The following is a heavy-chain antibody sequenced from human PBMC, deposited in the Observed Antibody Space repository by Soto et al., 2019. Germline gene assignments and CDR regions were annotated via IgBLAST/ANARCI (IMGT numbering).Heavy chain of an antibody. CDR2: ISAYNGNT. CDR1: GYTFTSYG. J-gene: IGHJ4*02. Sequence: ASVTVSCQASGYTFTSYGISWVRQAPGQGLEWMGWISAYNGNTNYAQKLQGRVTITRDTSASTAYMELSSLRSEDTAVYYCARDPGIAARRAFDYWGQGTLVTVSS. CDR3: ARDPGIAARRAFDY. V-gene: IGHV1-18*01. D-gene: IGHD6-6*01.